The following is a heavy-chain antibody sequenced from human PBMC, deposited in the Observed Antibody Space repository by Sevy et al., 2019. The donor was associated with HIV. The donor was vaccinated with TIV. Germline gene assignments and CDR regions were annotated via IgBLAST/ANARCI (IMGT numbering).Heavy chain of an antibody. J-gene: IGHJ6*02. D-gene: IGHD6-6*01. CDR1: GYTFASYG. V-gene: IGHV1-18*04. CDR3: ARDGQVYSSSSGGYYYYGMDV. Sequence: ASVKVSCKASGYTFASYGISWVRQAPGQGLEWMGWISAYNGKTNIAQKLQDKFTMTTDTSTGTAYMELRSLRSDDTAVYYCARDGQVYSSSSGGYYYYGMDVWGQGTTVTVSS. CDR2: ISAYNGKT.